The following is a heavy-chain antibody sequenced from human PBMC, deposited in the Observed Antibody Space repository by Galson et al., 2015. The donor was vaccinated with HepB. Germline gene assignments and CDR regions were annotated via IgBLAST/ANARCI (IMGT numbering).Heavy chain of an antibody. D-gene: IGHD2-15*01. Sequence: SLRLSCAASGFTFSSYSMNWVRQAPGKGLEWVSSISSSSSYIYYADSVKGRFTISRDNAKNSLYLQMNGLRAEDTAVYYCAREGGLGYCSAWGQGTLVTVSS. CDR1: GFTFSSYS. CDR3: AREGGLGYCSA. V-gene: IGHV3-21*01. CDR2: ISSSSSYI. J-gene: IGHJ5*02.